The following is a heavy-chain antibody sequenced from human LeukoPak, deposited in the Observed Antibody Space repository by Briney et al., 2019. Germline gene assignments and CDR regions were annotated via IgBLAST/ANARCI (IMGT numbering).Heavy chain of an antibody. D-gene: IGHD3-22*01. J-gene: IGHJ5*02. CDR2: ISSSSSYI. CDR3: AIGRYYYDSSGYYSSRMKYNWFDP. V-gene: IGHV3-21*01. Sequence: PGGSLRLSCAASGFTFSSYSMNWVRQAPGKGLEWVSSISSSSSYIYYADSVKGRFTISRDNAKNSLYLQMNSLRAEDTAVYYCAIGRYYYDSSGYYSSRMKYNWFDPWGQGTLVTVSS. CDR1: GFTFSSYS.